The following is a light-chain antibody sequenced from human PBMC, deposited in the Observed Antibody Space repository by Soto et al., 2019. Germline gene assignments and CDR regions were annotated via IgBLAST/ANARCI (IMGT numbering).Light chain of an antibody. V-gene: IGKV3-20*01. CDR3: QQYGSSLFT. CDR2: GAS. Sequence: EIVLTQSPGTLSLSPGERATLSCRASQSVSSSYLAWYQQKPGQAPRLLIYGASSRATGISDRFSGSGSGTDFTLTISSLEPEDFAVYYCQQYGSSLFTFGPGTKVDIK. J-gene: IGKJ3*01. CDR1: QSVSSSY.